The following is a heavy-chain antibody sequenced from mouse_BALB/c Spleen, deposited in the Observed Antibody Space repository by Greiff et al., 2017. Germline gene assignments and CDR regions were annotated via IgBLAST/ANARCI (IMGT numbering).Heavy chain of an antibody. D-gene: IGHD2-4*01. V-gene: IGHV14-3*02. J-gene: IGHJ4*01. CDR1: GFNIKDTY. CDR3: AVYYDYEGDAMDY. Sequence: VQLQQSGAELVKPGASVKLSCTASGFNIKDTYMHWVKQRPEQGLEWIGRIDPANGNTKYDPKFQGKATITADTSSNTAYLQLSSLTSEDTAVYYCAVYYDYEGDAMDYWGQGTSVTVSS. CDR2: IDPANGNT.